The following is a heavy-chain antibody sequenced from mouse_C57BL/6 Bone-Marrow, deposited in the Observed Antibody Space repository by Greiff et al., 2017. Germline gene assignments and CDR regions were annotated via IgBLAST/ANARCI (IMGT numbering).Heavy chain of an antibody. J-gene: IGHJ2*01. CDR1: GYTFTSYW. Sequence: QVQLQQPGAELVMPGASVKLSCKASGYTFTSYWMHWVKQRPGQGLEWIGEIDPSDSFTNYNQKFKGKSTLTVDKSSSTAYMQLSSLTSEDSAVYYCALPYFDYWGQGTTLTVSS. CDR3: ALPYFDY. V-gene: IGHV1-69*01. CDR2: IDPSDSFT. D-gene: IGHD1-1*01.